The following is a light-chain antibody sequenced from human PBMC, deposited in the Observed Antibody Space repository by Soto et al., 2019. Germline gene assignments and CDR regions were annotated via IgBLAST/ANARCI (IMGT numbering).Light chain of an antibody. CDR2: SAS. V-gene: IGKV3-20*01. CDR1: QSVSTWY. CDR3: QQYGSSPLT. Sequence: EIVLTQSPGTLSLSPGERATLTCRASQSVSTWYLAWYQQKPGQAPRLLISSASNRATGIPDRFSGSGSGTDFTLTISRLEPEDFAVYFCQQYGSSPLTFGGGTKVDIK. J-gene: IGKJ4*01.